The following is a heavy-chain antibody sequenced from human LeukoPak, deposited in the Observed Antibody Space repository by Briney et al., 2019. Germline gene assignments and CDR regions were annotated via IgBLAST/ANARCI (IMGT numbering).Heavy chain of an antibody. Sequence: PGGSLRLSCAASGFTFDDYAMHWVRQAPGKGLEWVSLISGGGGSTYYADSVKGRFTISRDNSKNSLYLQINSLRTEDTALYYCARDRVSYYYDSSGYYPDYWGQGTLVTVSS. D-gene: IGHD3-22*01. V-gene: IGHV3-43*02. CDR3: ARDRVSYYYDSSGYYPDY. CDR2: ISGGGGST. CDR1: GFTFDDYA. J-gene: IGHJ4*02.